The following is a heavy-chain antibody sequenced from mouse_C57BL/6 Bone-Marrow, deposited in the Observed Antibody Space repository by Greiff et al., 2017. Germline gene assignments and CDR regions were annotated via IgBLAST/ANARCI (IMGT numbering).Heavy chain of an antibody. CDR2: VYPYNSGT. CDR1: GFTFTDYY. CDR3: ARSPIYYGYGWFAY. J-gene: IGHJ3*01. V-gene: IGHV1-36*01. Sequence: EVKLQQSGPVLVKPGPSVKISCKASGFTFTDYYMHWVQQSHGKSLEWIGLVYPYNSGTRYNQKLKGKATLTVDTASSTAYMELNSLTSEDSAVYYCARSPIYYGYGWFAYWGQGTLVTVSA. D-gene: IGHD2-2*01.